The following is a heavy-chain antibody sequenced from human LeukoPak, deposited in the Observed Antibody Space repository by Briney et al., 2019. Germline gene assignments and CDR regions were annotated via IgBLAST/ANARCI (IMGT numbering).Heavy chain of an antibody. CDR1: GYTFTAYH. V-gene: IGHV1-2*06. J-gene: IGHJ4*02. CDR3: ARTYYYDSSGYYHPFDY. CDR2: INPNSGDT. D-gene: IGHD3-22*01. Sequence: ASVKVSCKASGYTFTAYHMHWVRQAPGQGLEWMGRINPNSGDTNYAQKLQGRVTMTTDTSTSTAYMELRSLRSDDTAVYYCARTYYYDSSGYYHPFDYWGQGTLVTVSS.